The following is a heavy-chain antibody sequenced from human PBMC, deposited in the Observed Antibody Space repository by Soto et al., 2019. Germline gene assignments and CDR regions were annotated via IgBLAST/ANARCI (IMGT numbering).Heavy chain of an antibody. CDR1: GYTFTNFG. CDR2: ISAYTDTP. V-gene: IGHV1-18*01. D-gene: IGHD2-8*01. J-gene: IGHJ5*02. CDR3: ARSPGYFTISSLDP. Sequence: GASVKVSCKASGYTFTNFGVTWVRRAPGQGLEWMGWISAYTDTPNYAQKFQGRVTMTIDTSTSTAYMDLRSLTSVTAADTAVYYCARSPGYFTISSLDPWGQGTLVTVSS.